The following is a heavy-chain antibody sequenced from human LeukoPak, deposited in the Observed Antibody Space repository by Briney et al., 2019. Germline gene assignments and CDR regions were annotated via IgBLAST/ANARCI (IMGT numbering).Heavy chain of an antibody. CDR3: VRVGTDSIGSYPDY. J-gene: IGHJ4*02. CDR2: IWSDGSKK. Sequence: GGSLRLSCTASGITFSSCGMHWVRQAPGQGLEWVAVIWSDGSKKYHADSVKGRFTISRDNTKNMLYLQMNSLRAEDTAIYYCVRVGTDSIGSYPDYWGQGTLVTVTS. CDR1: GITFSSCG. V-gene: IGHV3-33*01. D-gene: IGHD3-22*01.